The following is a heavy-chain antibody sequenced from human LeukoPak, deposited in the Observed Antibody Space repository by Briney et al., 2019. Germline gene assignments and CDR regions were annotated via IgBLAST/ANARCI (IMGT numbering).Heavy chain of an antibody. V-gene: IGHV3-21*04. D-gene: IGHD3-9*01. CDR1: GFTFSSYE. J-gene: IGHJ4*02. CDR3: VKDHGWLLYS. Sequence: GSLRLSCAASGFTFSSYEMNWVRPAPGKGLEWVSSIDGRSTDIYYADSVKGRFTISRDNAKNSLYLQMNSLRADDTAVYYCVKDHGWLLYSWGQGTLVTVSS. CDR2: IDGRSTDI.